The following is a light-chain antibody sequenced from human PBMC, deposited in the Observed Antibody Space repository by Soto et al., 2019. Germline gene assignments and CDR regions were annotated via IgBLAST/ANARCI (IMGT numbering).Light chain of an antibody. CDR1: TGDIGDYNY. V-gene: IGLV2-14*01. J-gene: IGLJ1*01. CDR2: DVS. Sequence: QPEHTQLASASPPPSHSNTLPCVGTTGDIGDYNYVSWYQQHPGKVPKVIIYDVSNRPSGVSYRFSGTKSGNTASLTVSGLQAEDEADDYCCSYTRSGTLIFGTGTKVTVL. CDR3: CSYTRSGTLI.